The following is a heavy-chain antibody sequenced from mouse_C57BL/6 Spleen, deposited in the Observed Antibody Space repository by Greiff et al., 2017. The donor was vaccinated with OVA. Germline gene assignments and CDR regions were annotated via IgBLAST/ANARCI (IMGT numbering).Heavy chain of an antibody. CDR3: ARDDTTVHYYAMDY. D-gene: IGHD1-1*01. V-gene: IGHV5-4*01. CDR2: ISDGGSYT. Sequence: DVKLVESGGGLVKPGGSLKLSCAASGFTFSSYAMSWVRQTPEKRLEWVATISDGGSYTYYPDNVKGRFTISRDNAKNNLYLQMSHLKSEDTAMYYCARDDTTVHYYAMDYWGQGTSVTVSS. CDR1: GFTFSSYA. J-gene: IGHJ4*01.